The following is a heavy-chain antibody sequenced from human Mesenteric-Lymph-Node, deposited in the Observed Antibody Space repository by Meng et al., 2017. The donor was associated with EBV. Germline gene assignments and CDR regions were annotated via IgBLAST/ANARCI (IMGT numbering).Heavy chain of an antibody. Sequence: QVQHVQSGGEVKKPGASVKVSCKVSGYTLTELSMHWVRQAPGKGLEWMGGFDPEDGETIYAQKFQGRITMTEDTSTDTAFMELSSLRSEDTAVYYCGTDRRYDSSGPHDYWGQGTLVTVSS. D-gene: IGHD3-22*01. CDR1: GYTLTELS. J-gene: IGHJ4*02. CDR3: GTDRRYDSSGPHDY. V-gene: IGHV1-24*01. CDR2: FDPEDGET.